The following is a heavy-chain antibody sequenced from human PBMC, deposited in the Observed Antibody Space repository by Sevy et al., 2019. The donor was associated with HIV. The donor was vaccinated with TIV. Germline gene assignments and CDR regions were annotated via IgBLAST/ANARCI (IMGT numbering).Heavy chain of an antibody. Sequence: ASVKVSYKASGYTFTGYYMHWVRQAPGQGLEWMGWINPNSGGTNYAQKFQGRVTMTRDTSISTAYMELSRLRSDDTAVYYCARDGIAAPTPFDPWGQGTLVTVSS. CDR2: INPNSGGT. CDR1: GYTFTGYY. J-gene: IGHJ5*02. V-gene: IGHV1-2*02. D-gene: IGHD6-6*01. CDR3: ARDGIAAPTPFDP.